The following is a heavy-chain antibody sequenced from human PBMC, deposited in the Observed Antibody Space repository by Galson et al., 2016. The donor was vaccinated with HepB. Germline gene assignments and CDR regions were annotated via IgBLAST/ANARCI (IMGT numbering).Heavy chain of an antibody. CDR3: ARGSHSSGYF. CDR1: GGSITNTISL. Sequence: SETLSLTCTVSGGSITNTISLWAWIRQPPGKGPECIGSVHYNGATQYNPSLTSRVSISLHTSKNQLSLRLDSVTAADTAIYYCARGSHSSGYFWGQGILVTVSS. D-gene: IGHD3-22*01. CDR2: VHYNGAT. J-gene: IGHJ4*02. V-gene: IGHV4-39*07.